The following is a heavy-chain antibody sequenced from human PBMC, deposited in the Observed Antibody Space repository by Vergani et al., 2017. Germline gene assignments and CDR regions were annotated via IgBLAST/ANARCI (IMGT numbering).Heavy chain of an antibody. Sequence: QLQLHESGPGLVKPSATLSLTCSVSGASIRNSNYYWGWIRQPPGKGLEWIASFYYSGSTYYNPSLKSRVTMSVDTSKNQFSLKLSSVTAADTAVYFCARHSTVEWLVKLGWIDPWGQGILVTVSS. J-gene: IGHJ5*02. CDR2: FYYSGST. CDR1: GASIRNSNYY. V-gene: IGHV4-39*01. CDR3: ARHSTVEWLVKLGWIDP. D-gene: IGHD6-19*01.